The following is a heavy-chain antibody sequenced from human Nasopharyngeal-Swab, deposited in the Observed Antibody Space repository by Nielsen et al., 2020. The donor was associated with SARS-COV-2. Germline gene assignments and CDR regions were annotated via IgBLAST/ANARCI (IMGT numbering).Heavy chain of an antibody. CDR2: TFYSGST. CDR1: GGSISRGGDY. D-gene: IGHD3-3*01. V-gene: IGHV4-31*03. J-gene: IGHJ6*03. Sequence: TLSLTCTLAGGSISRGGDYWSWIRQHPGKGLEWFGYTFYSGSTYYNPSLKSRVTISVEPSKNQFTLTLSAVTVADTAVYYCARAGDFWRGWSATYYMDAWGKGTTVTVSS. CDR3: ARAGDFWRGWSATYYMDA.